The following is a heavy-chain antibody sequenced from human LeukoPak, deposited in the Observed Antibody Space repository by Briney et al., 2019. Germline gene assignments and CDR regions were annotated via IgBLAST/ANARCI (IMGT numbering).Heavy chain of an antibody. CDR1: GYTFTSYG. D-gene: IGHD3-3*01. CDR3: ARAVLRFLEWFSYGMDV. V-gene: IGHV1-18*01. Sequence: VASVKVSCKASGYTFTSYGISWVRQAPGQGLAWMGWISAYNGNTNYAQKLQGRVTMTTDTSTSTAYMELRSLRSDDTAVYYCARAVLRFLEWFSYGMDVWGQGTTVTVSS. CDR2: ISAYNGNT. J-gene: IGHJ6*02.